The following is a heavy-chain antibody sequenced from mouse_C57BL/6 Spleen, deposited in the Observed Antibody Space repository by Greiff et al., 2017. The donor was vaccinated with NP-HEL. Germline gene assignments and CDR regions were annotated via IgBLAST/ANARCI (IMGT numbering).Heavy chain of an antibody. CDR1: GYTFTSYW. Sequence: QVQLKQPGAELVKPGASVKLSCKASGYTFTSYWMHWVKQRPGQGLEWIGMIHPNSGSTNYNEKFKSKATLTVDKSSSTAYMQLSSLTSEDSAVYYCARYLRAFDYWGQGTTLTVSA. CDR3: ARYLRAFDY. J-gene: IGHJ2*01. V-gene: IGHV1-64*01. CDR2: IHPNSGST. D-gene: IGHD3-1*01.